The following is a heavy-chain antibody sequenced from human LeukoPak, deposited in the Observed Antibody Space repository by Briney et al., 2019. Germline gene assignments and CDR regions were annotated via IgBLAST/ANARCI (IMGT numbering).Heavy chain of an antibody. CDR2: ISYDGSNE. CDR3: AKDGFCSSTSCYPNHFDY. CDR1: GFTFSRFG. V-gene: IGHV3-30*18. J-gene: IGHJ4*02. D-gene: IGHD2-2*01. Sequence: GGSLRLSCAASGFTFSRFGMHWVRQAPGKGLEWVALISYDGSNEYYAGSVKGRFTISRDNSKNTLYLQMNSLRAEDTAVYYCAKDGFCSSTSCYPNHFDYWGQGTLVTVSS.